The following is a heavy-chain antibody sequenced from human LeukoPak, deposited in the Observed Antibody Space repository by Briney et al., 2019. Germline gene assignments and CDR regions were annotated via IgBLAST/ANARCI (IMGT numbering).Heavy chain of an antibody. D-gene: IGHD3-22*01. Sequence: GGSLRLSSAASGFTFSSYAMSWVRQAPGKGLEWVSSITSSGAATYYADSVKGRFTISRDNSDNTLYLQMNSLRAEDTAVYYCAKDRPNYYGSNGHYYKLNGDCWGQGTLVTVSS. J-gene: IGHJ4*02. CDR3: AKDRPNYYGSNGHYYKLNGDC. CDR2: ITSSGAAT. CDR1: GFTFSSYA. V-gene: IGHV3-23*01.